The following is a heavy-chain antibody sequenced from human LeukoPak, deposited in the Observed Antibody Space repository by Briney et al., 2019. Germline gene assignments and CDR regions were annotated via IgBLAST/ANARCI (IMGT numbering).Heavy chain of an antibody. CDR1: GFTFSSYG. V-gene: IGHV3-30*03. D-gene: IGHD6-13*01. J-gene: IGHJ4*02. Sequence: GGSLRLSCAASGFTFSSYGMHWVRQAPGKGLEWVAVISYDGSNKHYADSVKGRFTFSRDNSKNTLYLQMNSLTVEDTAVYYCARSQSSSLIDYWGQGTLVTVSS. CDR3: ARSQSSSLIDY. CDR2: ISYDGSNK.